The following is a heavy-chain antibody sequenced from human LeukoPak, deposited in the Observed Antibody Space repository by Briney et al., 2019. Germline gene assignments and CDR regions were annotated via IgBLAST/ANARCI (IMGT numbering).Heavy chain of an antibody. Sequence: ASVKVSCKASGYTFTSYDINWVRQATGQGLEWMGWMNPNSGNTGYAQKFQGRVTMTRNTSISTAYMELSSLRAEDTAVYYCAKVSIVGATRYFNYWGQGTLVTVSS. CDR1: GYTFTSYD. V-gene: IGHV1-8*01. CDR3: AKVSIVGATRYFNY. J-gene: IGHJ4*02. CDR2: MNPNSGNT. D-gene: IGHD1-26*01.